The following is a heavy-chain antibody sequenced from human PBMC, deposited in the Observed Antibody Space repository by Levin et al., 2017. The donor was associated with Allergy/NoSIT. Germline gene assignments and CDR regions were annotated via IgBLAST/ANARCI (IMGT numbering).Heavy chain of an antibody. V-gene: IGHV3-23*01. Sequence: GESLKISCAASGFTFSSYAMSWVRQAPGKGLEWVSAISGSGGSTYYADPVEGRFTISRDNSKSTLYLQMNSLRAEDTAVYYCAKVGYFDSSGEYDYYFDYWGQGTLVTVSS. CDR3: AKVGYFDSSGEYDYYFDY. CDR1: GFTFSSYA. D-gene: IGHD3-22*01. J-gene: IGHJ4*02. CDR2: ISGSGGST.